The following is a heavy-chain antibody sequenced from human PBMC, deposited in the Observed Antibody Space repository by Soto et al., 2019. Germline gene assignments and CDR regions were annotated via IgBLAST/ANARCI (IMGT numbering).Heavy chain of an antibody. CDR2: VSHDGRNT. CDR1: GFTFSDYA. CDR3: AEEGRQWLVTSDFIY. Sequence: VQLVESGGGVVQPGRSLRLSCAASGFTFSDYAMHWVRQAPGKGLEWVAVVSHDGRNTHYADSVKGRFTISRDSSKNTGYLEMTSLRAEGTAVYYCAEEGRQWLVTSDFIYWGQGALVTVSS. V-gene: IGHV3-30*18. J-gene: IGHJ4*02. D-gene: IGHD6-19*01.